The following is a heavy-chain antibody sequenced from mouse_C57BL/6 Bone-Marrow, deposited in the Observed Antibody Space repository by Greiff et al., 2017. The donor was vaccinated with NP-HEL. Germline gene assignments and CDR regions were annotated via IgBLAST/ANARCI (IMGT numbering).Heavy chain of an antibody. CDR1: GFSLTSYG. D-gene: IGHD1-1*01. CDR3: AKNANYGSSLWYFDV. J-gene: IGHJ1*03. Sequence: VQGVESGPGLVQPSQSLSITCTVSGFSLTSYGVHWVRQSPGKGLEWLGVIWRGGSTDYNAAFMSRLSITKDNSKSQVFFKMNSLHADDTAIYYCAKNANYGSSLWYFDVWGTGTTVTVSS. CDR2: IWRGGST. V-gene: IGHV2-5*01.